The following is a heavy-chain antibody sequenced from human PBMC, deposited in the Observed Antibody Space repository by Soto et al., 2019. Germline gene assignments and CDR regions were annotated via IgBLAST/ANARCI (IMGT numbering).Heavy chain of an antibody. Sequence: SETLSLTCIVSGDSISPYYWSWIRQPPGKGLEWIGHIYYSGSPNYNPSLKSRVTISVDTSKSQFSLKLSSVTAADTAVYYCARDVSPTYWGQGMLVTVSS. CDR1: GDSISPYY. J-gene: IGHJ4*02. V-gene: IGHV4-59*01. CDR2: IYYSGSP. CDR3: ARDVSPTY.